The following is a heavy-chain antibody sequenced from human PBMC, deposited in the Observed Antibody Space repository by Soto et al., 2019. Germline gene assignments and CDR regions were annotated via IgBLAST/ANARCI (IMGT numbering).Heavy chain of an antibody. CDR2: IYWDDDK. J-gene: IGHJ3*02. CDR1: GFSLSTIGVG. D-gene: IGHD3-22*01. Sequence: QITLKESGPTLVKPAQTLTLTCTISGFSLSTIGVGVGWIRQPPGKALEWLALIYWDDDKRYSPSLKSRLTITNDTSENQVVLRMSSMDPVDTATYYCAHRLTSPYYYDGSDHPHDFDIWGQGTVVNVSS. V-gene: IGHV2-5*02. CDR3: AHRLTSPYYYDGSDHPHDFDI.